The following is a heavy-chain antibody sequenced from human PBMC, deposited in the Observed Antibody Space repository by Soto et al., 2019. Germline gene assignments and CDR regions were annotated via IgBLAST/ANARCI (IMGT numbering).Heavy chain of an antibody. CDR2: IWYDGSNK. CDR3: ASIDYGDYDGFDY. J-gene: IGHJ4*02. D-gene: IGHD4-17*01. CDR1: GFTFSSYG. V-gene: IGHV3-33*01. Sequence: GGSLRLSCAASGFTFSSYGMHWVRQAPGKGLEWVAVIWYDGSNKYYADSVKGRFTISRDNSKNTLYLQMNSLRAEDTAVYYCASIDYGDYDGFDYWGQGTLVTVSS.